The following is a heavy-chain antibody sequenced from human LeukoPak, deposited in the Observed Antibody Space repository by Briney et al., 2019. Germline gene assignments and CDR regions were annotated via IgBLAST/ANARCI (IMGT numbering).Heavy chain of an antibody. V-gene: IGHV3-30*04. CDR2: ISYDGSNK. Sequence: PGGYLRLSCATSGFTFSTYAMHWVRQAPGKGLEWVAIISYDGSNKYYADSVKGRFTISRDNSKNTLYLQMNSLRAEDTAVYYCASHGMGFSAVDYWGQGTLVTVSS. D-gene: IGHD1-26*01. CDR1: GFTFSTYA. J-gene: IGHJ4*02. CDR3: ASHGMGFSAVDY.